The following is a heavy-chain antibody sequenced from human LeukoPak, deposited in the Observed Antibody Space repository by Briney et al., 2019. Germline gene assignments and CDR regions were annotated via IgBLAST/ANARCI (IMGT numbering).Heavy chain of an antibody. J-gene: IGHJ4*02. CDR2: IWYDGSNK. CDR1: GFTFSSYG. V-gene: IGHV3-33*06. Sequence: GGSLRLSCAASGFTFSSYGMHWVRQAPGKGLEWVAIIWYDGSNKYYADSVKGRFTISRDNSKNTLYLQMNSLRAEDTAVYYCAKEYTSMGSYGYVGFDYWGQGTLVTVSS. CDR3: AKEYTSMGSYGYVGFDY. D-gene: IGHD5-18*01.